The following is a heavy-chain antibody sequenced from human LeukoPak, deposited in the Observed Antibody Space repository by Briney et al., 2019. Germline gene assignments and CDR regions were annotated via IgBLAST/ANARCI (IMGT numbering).Heavy chain of an antibody. CDR2: IIPIFGTA. V-gene: IGHV1-69*05. J-gene: IGHJ6*03. D-gene: IGHD5-12*01. CDR1: GGTFSSYA. Sequence: SVKVSCKASGGTFSSYAISWVRQAPGQGLEWMGGIIPIFGTANYAQKVQGRVTITTDESTSTAYMELSSLRSEDTAVYYCARAPYSGYDTYYYYYYMDVWGKGTTVTVSS. CDR3: ARAPYSGYDTYYYYYYMDV.